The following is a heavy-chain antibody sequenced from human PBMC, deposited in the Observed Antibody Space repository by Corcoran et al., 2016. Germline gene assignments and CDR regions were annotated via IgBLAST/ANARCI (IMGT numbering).Heavy chain of an antibody. D-gene: IGHD1-1*01. J-gene: IGHJ4*02. V-gene: IGHV4-39*01. CDR2: IHYSGST. CDR1: GSSINRRNNY. CDR3: ARPLEALLGRSRVYYFYY. Sequence: QLQLQESGPGLVKSSETMALTCSVSGSSINRRNNYWGWIRQTPGRGQEWIGSIHYSGSTYYNMSLKGRVTMSVDTSKNQFCLNLSSVAAADTAVYYCARPLEALLGRSRVYYFYYWGQGTRVTVSS.